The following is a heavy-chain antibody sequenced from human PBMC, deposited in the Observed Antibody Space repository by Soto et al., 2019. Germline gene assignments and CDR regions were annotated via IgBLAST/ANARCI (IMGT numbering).Heavy chain of an antibody. CDR2: ISSSSSYI. J-gene: IGHJ4*02. Sequence: GGSLRLSCAASGFTFSSYSMNWVRQAPGKGLEWVSSISSSSSYIYYADSVKGRFTISRDNAKNSLYLQMNSLRAEDTAVYYCARDPCGGDCFSDYWGQGTLVTVSS. V-gene: IGHV3-21*01. CDR1: GFTFSSYS. CDR3: ARDPCGGDCFSDY. D-gene: IGHD2-21*02.